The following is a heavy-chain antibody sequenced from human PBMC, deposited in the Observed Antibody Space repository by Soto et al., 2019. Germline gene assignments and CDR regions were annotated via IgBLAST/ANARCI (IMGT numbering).Heavy chain of an antibody. CDR2: IRNKANSYTT. V-gene: IGHV3-72*01. Sequence: GGSLRLSCAASGFTFSDHYMDWVRQAPGKGLEWVGRIRNKANSYTTEYAASVKGRFTISRDDSKNSLFLQMDSLKTEDTAVYYCARVLGSGWSRAFFDYWGQGTLVTVSS. J-gene: IGHJ4*02. CDR1: GFTFSDHY. CDR3: ARVLGSGWSRAFFDY. D-gene: IGHD6-13*01.